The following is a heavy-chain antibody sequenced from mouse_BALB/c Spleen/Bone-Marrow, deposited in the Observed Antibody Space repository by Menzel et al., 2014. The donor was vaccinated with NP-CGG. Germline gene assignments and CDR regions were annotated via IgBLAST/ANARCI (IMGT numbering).Heavy chain of an antibody. V-gene: IGHV14-3*02. D-gene: IGHD4-1*01. J-gene: IGHJ4*01. CDR3: ARWEYYAMDY. Sequence: EVKLQESGAELVKPGASVKLSCTASGFNIKDTYMHWVKQRPEQGLEWIGRIDPANGNTKYDPKFQGKATITADTSSNTAYLQLSSLTSEDTAVYYCARWEYYAMDYWGQETSVTVSS. CDR2: IDPANGNT. CDR1: GFNIKDTY.